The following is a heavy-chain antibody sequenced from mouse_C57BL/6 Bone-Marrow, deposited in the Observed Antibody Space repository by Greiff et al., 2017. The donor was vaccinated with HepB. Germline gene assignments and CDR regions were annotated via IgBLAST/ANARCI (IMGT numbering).Heavy chain of an antibody. CDR2: ISSGSSTI. V-gene: IGHV5-17*01. Sequence: EVKLVESGGGLVKPGGSLKLSCAASGFTFSDYGMHWVRQAPEKGLEWVAYISSGSSTIYYADTVKGRFTISRDNAKNILFLQRTSLRSEDTAMYYCARAWVYDGYCGAWFAYWGQGTLVTVSA. D-gene: IGHD2-3*01. CDR3: ARAWVYDGYCGAWFAY. CDR1: GFTFSDYG. J-gene: IGHJ3*01.